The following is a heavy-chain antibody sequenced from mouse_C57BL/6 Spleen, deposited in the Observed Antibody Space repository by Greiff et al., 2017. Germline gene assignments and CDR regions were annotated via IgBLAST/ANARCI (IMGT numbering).Heavy chain of an antibody. J-gene: IGHJ4*01. D-gene: IGHD2-1*01. CDR3: ARYGKDAMDY. V-gene: IGHV1-55*01. CDR1: GYTFTSYW. CDR2: IYPGSGST. Sequence: QVQLQQPGAELVKPGASVKMSCKASGYTFTSYWITWVKQRPGQGLEWIGDIYPGSGSTNYNEKFKSKATLTVETSSSTAYMQLSSLTSEDSAVYYCARYGKDAMDYWGQGTSVTVSS.